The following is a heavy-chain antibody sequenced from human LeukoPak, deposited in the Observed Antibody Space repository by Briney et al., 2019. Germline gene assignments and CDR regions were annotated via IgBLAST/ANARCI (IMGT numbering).Heavy chain of an antibody. CDR3: ARLGEAATSTPSYWYFDL. CDR2: IYYSGST. V-gene: IGHV4-59*08. Sequence: PSETLSLTCTVSGGSISSYYWSWIRQPPGKGLEWIGYIYYSGSTNYNPSLKGRVTISVDTSKNQFSLKLSSVTAADTAVYYCARLGEAATSTPSYWYFDLWGRGTLVTVSS. D-gene: IGHD6-13*01. CDR1: GGSISSYY. J-gene: IGHJ2*01.